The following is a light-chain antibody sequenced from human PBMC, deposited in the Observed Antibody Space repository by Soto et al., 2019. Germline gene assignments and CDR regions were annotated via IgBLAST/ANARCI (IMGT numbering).Light chain of an antibody. J-gene: IGKJ4*01. CDR1: QSVSSY. CDR3: QHYNNWPPLT. V-gene: IGKV3-15*01. CDR2: DAS. Sequence: EIVLTQSPATLSVSPGERATLSCRASQSVSSYLAWYQQKPGQAPRLLIYDASTRATGIPARFSGSGSGTEFTLTISSLQSEDFAVYYCQHYNNWPPLTFGGGTKVEIK.